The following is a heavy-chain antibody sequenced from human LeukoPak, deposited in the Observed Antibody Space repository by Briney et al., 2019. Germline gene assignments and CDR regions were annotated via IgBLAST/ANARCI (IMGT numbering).Heavy chain of an antibody. CDR3: ASRYGSGSYYHNWFDP. Sequence: PSETLSLTCAVYGGSFSGYYWSWIRQPPGKGLEWIGEINHSGSTNYNPSLTSRVTISLDTSKNQFSLKLSSVIAADTAVYYCASRYGSGSYYHNWFDPWGQGTLVTVSS. D-gene: IGHD3-10*01. CDR1: GGSFSGYY. CDR2: INHSGST. V-gene: IGHV4-34*01. J-gene: IGHJ5*02.